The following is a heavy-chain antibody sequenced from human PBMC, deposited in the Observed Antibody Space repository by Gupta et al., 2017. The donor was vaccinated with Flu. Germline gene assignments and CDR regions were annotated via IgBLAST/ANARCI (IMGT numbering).Heavy chain of an antibody. V-gene: IGHV3-7*01. J-gene: IGHJ4*02. Sequence: GLEWVANINQDGSDKYHAVSVRGRFTISRDNANNSLYLQMRSLRVEDTAVYYCARNSLRDSRVYDYMPPDFDFWGQGNLVTVSS. CDR3: ARNSLRDSRVYDYMPPDFDF. D-gene: IGHD2-2*01. CDR2: INQDGSDK.